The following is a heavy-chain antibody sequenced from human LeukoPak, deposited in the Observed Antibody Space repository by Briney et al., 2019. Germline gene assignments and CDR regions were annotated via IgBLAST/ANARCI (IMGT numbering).Heavy chain of an antibody. V-gene: IGHV3-30*02. Sequence: GGSLRLSCAAAGFTFSSYGMHWVRQAPGKGLEWVAFIRYDGSNKYYADSVKGRFTISRDNSKNTLYLQMNSLRAEDTAVYYCAKTSEGYFRRPVDYWGQGNLVTVSS. CDR1: GFTFSSYG. D-gene: IGHD1-26*01. J-gene: IGHJ4*02. CDR2: IRYDGSNK. CDR3: AKTSEGYFRRPVDY.